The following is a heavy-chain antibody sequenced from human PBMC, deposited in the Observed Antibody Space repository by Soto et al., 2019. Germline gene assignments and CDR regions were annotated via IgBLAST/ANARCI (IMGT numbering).Heavy chain of an antibody. Sequence: PSETLSLTCTVSGGSISSGDYYWSWIRQPPGKGLEWIGYIYYSGSTYYNPSLKSRVTISVDTSKNQFSLKLSSVTAADTAVYYCAAGGGYYTRFDSWGQGTLVTVSS. CDR3: AAGGGYYTRFDS. V-gene: IGHV4-30-4*01. J-gene: IGHJ5*01. CDR2: IYYSGST. D-gene: IGHD3-3*01. CDR1: GGSISSGDYY.